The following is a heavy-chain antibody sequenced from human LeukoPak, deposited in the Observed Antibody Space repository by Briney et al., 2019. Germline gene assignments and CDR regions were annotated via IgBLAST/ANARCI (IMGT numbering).Heavy chain of an antibody. CDR2: ISSSSSYI. CDR3: ARDRVSGSGSIDY. D-gene: IGHD3-10*01. J-gene: IGHJ4*02. Sequence: GGSLRLPCAASGFTFSSYSMNWVRQAPGKGLEWVSSISSSSSYIYYADSVKGRFTISRDNAKNSLYLQMNSLRVEDTAVYYCARDRVSGSGSIDYWGQGTLVTVSS. CDR1: GFTFSSYS. V-gene: IGHV3-21*01.